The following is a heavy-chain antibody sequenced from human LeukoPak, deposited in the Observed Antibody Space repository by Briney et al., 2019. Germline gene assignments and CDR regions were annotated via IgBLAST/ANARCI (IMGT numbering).Heavy chain of an antibody. Sequence: GGSLRLSCAASGVSFSSYAMSWVRQAPGKGLEWVSGISGSGGSTYYADSVKGRFTISRDNSKNTLYLQMNSLRAEDTAVYYCAKDRATGTTAFDIWGQGTMVTVSS. V-gene: IGHV3-23*01. J-gene: IGHJ3*02. CDR3: AKDRATGTTAFDI. CDR1: GVSFSSYA. D-gene: IGHD1-1*01. CDR2: ISGSGGST.